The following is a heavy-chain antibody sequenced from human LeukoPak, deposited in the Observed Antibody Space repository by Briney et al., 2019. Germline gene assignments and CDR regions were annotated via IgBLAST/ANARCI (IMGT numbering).Heavy chain of an antibody. V-gene: IGHV1-18*01. CDR1: GYTFTSYG. D-gene: IGHD6-19*01. CDR2: ISAYNGNT. CDR3: ARDRDSGWYWYFDL. Sequence: ASVKVSCKASGYTFTSYGISWVRQAPGQGLEWMGWISAYNGNTNDAQKLQGRVNMTTDTSTSTAYMELRSLRSDDTAVYYCARDRDSGWYWYFDLWGRGTLVTVSS. J-gene: IGHJ2*01.